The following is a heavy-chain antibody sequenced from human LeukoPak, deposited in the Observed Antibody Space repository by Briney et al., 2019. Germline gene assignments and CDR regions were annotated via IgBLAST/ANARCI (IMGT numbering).Heavy chain of an antibody. CDR2: IYHTGST. CDR3: ARGDGSGSGRWFDP. CDR1: GASISSGTYS. J-gene: IGHJ5*02. V-gene: IGHV4-30-2*01. Sequence: PSQTLSLTCTVSGASISSGTYSWSWIRQPPGEGLEWIGYIYHTGSTYYNPSLKGRVTISVDRSKNQFSLNLNFVTAPDTALYYCARGDGSGSGRWFDPWGQGTLITVSS. D-gene: IGHD3-10*01.